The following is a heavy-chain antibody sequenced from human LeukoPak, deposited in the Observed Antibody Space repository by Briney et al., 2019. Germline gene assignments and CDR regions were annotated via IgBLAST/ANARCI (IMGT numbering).Heavy chain of an antibody. D-gene: IGHD7-27*01. CDR3: ARNINWAREAFDI. J-gene: IGHJ3*02. CDR1: GGSISSYY. CDR2: IYYSGST. V-gene: IGHV4-59*01. Sequence: SETLSLTCTVSGGSISSYYWSWIRQPPGKGLEWIGYIYYSGSTNYNPSLKSRVTISVDTSKNQFSLKLSSVTAADTAVYYCARNINWAREAFDIWGQGTMVTVSS.